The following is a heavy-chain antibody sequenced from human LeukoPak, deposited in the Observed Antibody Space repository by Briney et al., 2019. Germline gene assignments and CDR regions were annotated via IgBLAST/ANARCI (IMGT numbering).Heavy chain of an antibody. CDR2: ISSSSSYI. CDR1: GFTFSSYS. D-gene: IGHD1-26*01. J-gene: IGHJ4*02. Sequence: GGPLRLSCAASGFTFSSYSMNWVRQAPGKGLEWVSSISSSSSYIYYADSVKGRFTISRDNAKNSLYLQMNSLRAEDTAVYYCARAKVGAHFGEDYWGQGTLVTVSS. V-gene: IGHV3-21*01. CDR3: ARAKVGAHFGEDY.